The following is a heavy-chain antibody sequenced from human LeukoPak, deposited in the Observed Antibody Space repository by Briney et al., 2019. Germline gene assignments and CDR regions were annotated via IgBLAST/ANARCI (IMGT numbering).Heavy chain of an antibody. CDR2: IYYSGST. D-gene: IGHD5-12*01. CDR1: GGSISSYY. V-gene: IGHV4-59*01. J-gene: IGHJ4*02. CDR3: ARGYSGYDYFDY. Sequence: SETLSLTCTVSGGSISSYYWSWIRQPPGKGLEWIGYIYYSGSTIYNPSLKSRVTISVDTSKNQFSLKLSSVTAAYTAVYYCARGYSGYDYFDYWGQGTLVTVSS.